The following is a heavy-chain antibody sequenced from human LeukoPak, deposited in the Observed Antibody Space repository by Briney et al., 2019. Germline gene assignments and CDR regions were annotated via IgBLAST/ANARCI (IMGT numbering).Heavy chain of an antibody. Sequence: KPSETLSLTCTVSGGSVSSSSYFWGWIRQPPGKGLEWIGSIYYSGGTYYNPSLKSRVTISVDTSKNQFSLKLSSVTAADTAVYYCARIVGYSYGYSDYWGQGTLVTVSS. J-gene: IGHJ4*02. CDR2: IYYSGGT. CDR3: ARIVGYSYGYSDY. V-gene: IGHV4-39*01. D-gene: IGHD5-18*01. CDR1: GGSVSSSSYF.